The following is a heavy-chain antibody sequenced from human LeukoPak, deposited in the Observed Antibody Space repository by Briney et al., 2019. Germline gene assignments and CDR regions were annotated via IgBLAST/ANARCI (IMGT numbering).Heavy chain of an antibody. J-gene: IGHJ6*04. CDR2: IIPIFGTA. D-gene: IGHD6-6*01. Sequence: SVKVSCKASGGTFSSYAISWVRQAPGQGLEWMGGIIPIFGTANYAQKFQGRVTITADESTSTAYMELSSLRSEDTAVYYCARDNRRIAARWQYYYYYGMDVGAKGTTVPVP. CDR1: GGTFSSYA. V-gene: IGHV1-69*13. CDR3: ARDNRRIAARWQYYYYYGMDV.